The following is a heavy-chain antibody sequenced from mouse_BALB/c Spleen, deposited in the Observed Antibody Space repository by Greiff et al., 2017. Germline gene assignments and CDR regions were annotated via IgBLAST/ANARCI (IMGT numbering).Heavy chain of an antibody. V-gene: IGHV2-9*02. Sequence: VKLVESGPGLVAPSQSLSITCTVSGFSLTSYGVHWVRQPPGKGLEWLGVIWAGGSTNYNSALMSRLSISKDNSKSQVFLKMNSLQTDDTAMYYCARDDGNHRFAYWGQGTLVTVSA. D-gene: IGHD2-1*01. CDR1: GFSLTSYG. CDR3: ARDDGNHRFAY. CDR2: IWAGGST. J-gene: IGHJ3*01.